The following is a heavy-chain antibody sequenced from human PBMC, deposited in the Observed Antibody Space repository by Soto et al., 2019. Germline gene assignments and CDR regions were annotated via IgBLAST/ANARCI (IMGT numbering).Heavy chain of an antibody. CDR3: ARDPGSTSTCIICYYFGFDV. J-gene: IGHJ6*02. Sequence: QVQLVQSGGEVKKPGASVKVSCKASGYTFTNYGISWVRQAPGQGLEWMGWINAHNGITKYAQNIQGRVTMTTDTSTGTAYMELRSLRSDDTAVYYCARDPGSTSTCIICYYFGFDVWGQGTTVTVSS. V-gene: IGHV1-18*04. D-gene: IGHD2-2*01. CDR1: GYTFTNYG. CDR2: INAHNGIT.